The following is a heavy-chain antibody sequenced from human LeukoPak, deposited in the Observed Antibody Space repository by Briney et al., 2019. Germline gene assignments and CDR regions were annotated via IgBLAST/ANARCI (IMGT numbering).Heavy chain of an antibody. CDR2: INPNSGGT. D-gene: IGHD6-13*01. V-gene: IGHV1-2*02. CDR1: GYTFTGCY. Sequence: ASVKVSCKASGYTFTGCYMHWVRQAPGQGLEGMGWINPNSGGTNYAQKFQGRVTMTRDTPISTAYMELSRLRSADTAVYYCARDPSHAAVSFGRWDYYYYYGMDVWGQGTTVTVSS. CDR3: ARDPSHAAVSFGRWDYYYYYGMDV. J-gene: IGHJ6*02.